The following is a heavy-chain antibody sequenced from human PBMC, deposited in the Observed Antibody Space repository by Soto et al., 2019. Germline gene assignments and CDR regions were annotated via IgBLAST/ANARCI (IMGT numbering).Heavy chain of an antibody. D-gene: IGHD2-21*02. J-gene: IGHJ6*02. CDR3: ARDHIVVVTAIPPYYYYGMDV. Sequence: SETLSLTCTVSGGSISSGDFYWSWIRQPPGKGLELIGNIYYSGSTYYNPSLRSRAIMSVDTSQNQFSLKLSSVTAADTAVYYCARDHIVVVTAIPPYYYYGMDVWGQGTTVTVSS. CDR2: IYYSGST. V-gene: IGHV4-30-4*01. CDR1: GGSISSGDFY.